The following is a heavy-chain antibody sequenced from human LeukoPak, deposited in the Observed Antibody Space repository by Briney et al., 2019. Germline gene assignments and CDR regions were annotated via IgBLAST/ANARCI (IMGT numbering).Heavy chain of an antibody. V-gene: IGHV4-59*08. J-gene: IGHJ3*02. Sequence: SETLSLPCTVSGGSTSSYYWSWLRQPPGKGLEWIGYIYYSGSTNYNPSLKSRVTISVDTSKNQFSLKLSSVTAADTAVYYCARLSSALGNAFDIWGQGTMVTVSS. CDR3: ARLSSALGNAFDI. CDR2: IYYSGST. CDR1: GGSTSSYY.